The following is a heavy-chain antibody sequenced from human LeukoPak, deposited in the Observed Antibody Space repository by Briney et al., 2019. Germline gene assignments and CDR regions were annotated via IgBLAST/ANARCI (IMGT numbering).Heavy chain of an antibody. CDR1: GFTVSSNY. CDR3: ANIPNSFGPDY. D-gene: IGHD3-16*01. V-gene: IGHV3-53*01. Sequence: GSLRLSCAASGFTVSSNYMSWVRQAPGKGLEWVSVIYNAGDRYYADSVKGRFTISRDSSKNTLYLQVNSLRAEDTAVYYCANIPNSFGPDYWGQGSLVTVSS. CDR2: IYNAGDR. J-gene: IGHJ4*02.